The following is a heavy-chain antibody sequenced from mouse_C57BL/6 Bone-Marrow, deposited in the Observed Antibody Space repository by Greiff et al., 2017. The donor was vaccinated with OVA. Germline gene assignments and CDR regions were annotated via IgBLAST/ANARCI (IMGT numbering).Heavy chain of an antibody. CDR2: INSDGGST. CDR3: ARLSYSGYYAMDY. Sequence: EVKLMESGGGLVQPGESLKLSCESNEYEFPSHDMSWVRKTPEKRLELVAAINSDGGSTYYPDTMERRVIITRDNTKKTLYLQMSSLRSEDTALYYCARLSYSGYYAMDYWGQGTSVTVSS. D-gene: IGHD2-10*01. CDR1: EYEFPSHD. V-gene: IGHV5-2*01. J-gene: IGHJ4*01.